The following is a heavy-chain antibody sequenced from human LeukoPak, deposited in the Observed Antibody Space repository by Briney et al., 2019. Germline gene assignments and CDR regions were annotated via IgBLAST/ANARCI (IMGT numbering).Heavy chain of an antibody. D-gene: IGHD2-21*02. CDR2: IKQDGSEK. CDR3: ARDDVDDLRFDY. V-gene: IGHV3-7*01. Sequence: GGSLRLSCAASGFTSSIYWMSWVRETPGKGLEWVANIKQDGSEKYYVDSVKGRFTITRDNAKNSLYLQMNSLRAEGTAVYYCARDDVDDLRFDYWGQGTLVTVSS. CDR1: GFTSSIYW. J-gene: IGHJ4*02.